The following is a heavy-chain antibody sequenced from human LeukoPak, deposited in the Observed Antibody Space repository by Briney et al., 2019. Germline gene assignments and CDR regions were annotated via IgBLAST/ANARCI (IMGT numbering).Heavy chain of an antibody. CDR3: ARVGGFQSIAAAGLDP. CDR1: GGSFSGYY. V-gene: IGHV4-34*01. CDR2: INHSGST. J-gene: IGHJ5*02. Sequence: SETLSLACAVYGGSFSGYYWSWIRQPPGKGLEWIGEINHSGSTNYNPSLKSRVTISVDTSKNQFSLKLSSVTAADTAVYYCARVGGFQSIAAAGLDPWGQGTLVTVSS. D-gene: IGHD6-13*01.